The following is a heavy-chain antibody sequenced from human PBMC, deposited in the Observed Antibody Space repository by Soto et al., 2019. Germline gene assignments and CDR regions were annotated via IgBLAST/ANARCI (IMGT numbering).Heavy chain of an antibody. J-gene: IGHJ4*02. CDR1: GFIVSSNY. CDR2: IFTGCAT. Sequence: EVQLVESGGGLIQPGGSLRLSCAASGFIVSSNYMSWVRQAPGKGLEWVSVIFTGCATDYADSVKGRFKMSNEISTNPLHLPMNSLRVDDTAVYFCVKEFKAAFDHWGPRPLVTVS. D-gene: IGHD6-25*01. CDR3: VKEFKAAFDH. V-gene: IGHV3-53*01.